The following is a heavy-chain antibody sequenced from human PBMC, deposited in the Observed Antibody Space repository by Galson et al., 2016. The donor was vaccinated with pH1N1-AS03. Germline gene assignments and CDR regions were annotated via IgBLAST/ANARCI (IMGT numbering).Heavy chain of an antibody. V-gene: IGHV3-21*01. D-gene: IGHD2-2*01. CDR1: GFTFTNYS. CDR2: ISSSTSYI. J-gene: IGHJ6*02. CDR3: SRGDYCSSTSSLWPPLYGMDV. Sequence: SLRLSCAASGFTFTNYSMNWVRQAPGQGLEWVSSISSSTSYIYYGDSVKGRFTISRDNVKNSLYLQMTSLRAEDRAVYHCSRGDYCSSTSSLWPPLYGMDVWGRGTTVTVSS.